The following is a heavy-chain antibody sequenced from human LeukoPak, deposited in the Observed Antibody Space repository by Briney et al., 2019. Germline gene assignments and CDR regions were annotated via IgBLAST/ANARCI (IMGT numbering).Heavy chain of an antibody. CDR1: GGTFISYA. CDR2: IIPIFGTA. D-gene: IGHD6-19*01. CDR3: AGESSGWYEGLYYFDY. Sequence: SVKVSCKASGGTFISYAISWVRQAPGQGLEWMGGIIPIFGTANYAQKFQGRVTITADESTSTAYMELSSLRSEDTAVYYCAGESSGWYEGLYYFDYWGQGTLVTVSS. J-gene: IGHJ4*02. V-gene: IGHV1-69*13.